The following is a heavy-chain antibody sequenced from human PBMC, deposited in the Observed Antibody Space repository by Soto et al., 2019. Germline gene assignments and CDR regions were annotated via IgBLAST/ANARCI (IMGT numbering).Heavy chain of an antibody. J-gene: IGHJ6*02. CDR3: AKDPRYCTNGVCSGYYYYGMDV. Sequence: GGSLRLSCAASGFTFSSYGMHWVRQAPGKGLEWVAVISYDGSNKYYADSVKGRFTISRDNSKNTLYLQMNSLRAEDTAVYYCAKDPRYCTNGVCSGYYYYGMDVGGQGTTVTVSS. CDR1: GFTFSSYG. V-gene: IGHV3-30*18. D-gene: IGHD2-8*01. CDR2: ISYDGSNK.